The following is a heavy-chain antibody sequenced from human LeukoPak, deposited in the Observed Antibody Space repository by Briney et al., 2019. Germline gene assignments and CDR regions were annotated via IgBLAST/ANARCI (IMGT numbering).Heavy chain of an antibody. CDR3: ARDANRGYSGYDGGYFDY. CDR1: GGSFSSYY. V-gene: IGHV4-59*01. Sequence: KPSETLALPCTVSGGSFSSYYWSWIRQPPGKGLEWIGYIYYSGSTNYNPSLKSRVTISVDTSKNQFSLKLSSVTAADTAVYYCARDANRGYSGYDGGYFDYWGQGTLVTVSS. D-gene: IGHD5-12*01. CDR2: IYYSGST. J-gene: IGHJ4*02.